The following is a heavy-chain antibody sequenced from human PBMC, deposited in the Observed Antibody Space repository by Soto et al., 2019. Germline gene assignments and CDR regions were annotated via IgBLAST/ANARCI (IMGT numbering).Heavy chain of an antibody. D-gene: IGHD3-22*01. CDR2: ISGHGGDI. CDR3: AREDGRGPFDF. J-gene: IGHJ4*02. CDR1: GFIFSSYA. Sequence: EVQLLEFGGGLVRPGGSLRLSCAASGFIFSSYAMHWVRQAPGKGLEWVSGISGHGGDIYYADSVKGRFTISRDTATSTLNLQMDSPRADDTAVYYCAREDGRGPFDFWGQGTLVTVSS. V-gene: IGHV3-23*01.